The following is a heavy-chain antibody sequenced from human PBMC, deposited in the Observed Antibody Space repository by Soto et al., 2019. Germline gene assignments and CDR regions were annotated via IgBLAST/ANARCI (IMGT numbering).Heavy chain of an antibody. D-gene: IGHD3-22*01. CDR3: AHTYYYDGGANSFDY. J-gene: IGHJ4*02. CDR2: IYWDDDK. V-gene: IGHV2-5*02. Sequence: QITLKESGPTLVKPTQTLTLTCTFSGFSLSTSGVGVGWIRQPPGKALEWLALIYWDDDKRYSPSLKSRLTINKDTSKNQVVLTMTNMDPVDTATYYCAHTYYYDGGANSFDYWGQGTLVTVSS. CDR1: GFSLSTSGVG.